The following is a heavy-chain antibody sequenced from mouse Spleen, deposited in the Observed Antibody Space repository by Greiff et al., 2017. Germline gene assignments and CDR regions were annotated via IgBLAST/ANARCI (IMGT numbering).Heavy chain of an antibody. D-gene: IGHD2-4*01. CDR3: ARTIYYDYDGGYAMDY. V-gene: IGHV2-2*01. J-gene: IGHJ4*01. CDR2: IWSGGST. Sequence: VKLVESGPGLVQPSQSLSITCTVSGFSLTSYGVHWVRQSPGKGLEWLGVIWSGGSTDYNAAFISRLSISKDNSKSQVFFKMNSLQADDTAIYYCARTIYYDYDGGYAMDYWGQGTSVTVSS. CDR1: GFSLTSYG.